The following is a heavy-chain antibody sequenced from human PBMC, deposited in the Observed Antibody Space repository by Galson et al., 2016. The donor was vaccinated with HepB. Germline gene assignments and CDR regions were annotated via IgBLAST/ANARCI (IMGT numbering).Heavy chain of an antibody. CDR1: GDSITTYY. D-gene: IGHD1-26*01. V-gene: IGHV4-59*01. J-gene: IGHJ4*02. Sequence: SETLSLTCTVSGDSITTYYWSWIRQPPGKGLEWIAYIYYDGSTNYNPSLKSRATISVDTSKNQFSLRLSSVTAADTAVYYFASQSPSGTYHGRFDYWGQGTLVTVSS. CDR2: IYYDGST. CDR3: ASQSPSGTYHGRFDY.